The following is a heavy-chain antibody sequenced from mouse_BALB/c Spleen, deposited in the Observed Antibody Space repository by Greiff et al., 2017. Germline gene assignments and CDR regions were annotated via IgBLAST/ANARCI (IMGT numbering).Heavy chain of an antibody. J-gene: IGHJ1*01. Sequence: QVQLQQSGAELVRPGTSVKVSCKASGYAFTNYLIEWVKQRPGQGLEWIGVINPGSGGTNYNEKFKGKATLTADKSSSTAYMQLSSLTSDDSAVYFCARSPLYDGYYGYFDVWGAGTTVTVSS. D-gene: IGHD2-3*01. CDR2: INPGSGGT. V-gene: IGHV1-54*03. CDR1: GYAFTNYL. CDR3: ARSPLYDGYYGYFDV.